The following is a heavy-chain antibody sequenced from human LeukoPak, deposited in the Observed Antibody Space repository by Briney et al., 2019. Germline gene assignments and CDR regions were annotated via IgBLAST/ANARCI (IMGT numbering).Heavy chain of an antibody. CDR3: ARDDVLTPFDP. CDR1: GYTFTSYA. Sequence: ASVKVSCKASGYTFTSYAISWVRRATGQGLEWMGWMTPNDGKTDFAQKFQGRVTMTGDTSVSTAYMELSNLTSDDTAVYYCARDDVLTPFDPWGQGTLVIVSS. D-gene: IGHD3-9*01. V-gene: IGHV1-8*01. CDR2: MTPNDGKT. J-gene: IGHJ5*02.